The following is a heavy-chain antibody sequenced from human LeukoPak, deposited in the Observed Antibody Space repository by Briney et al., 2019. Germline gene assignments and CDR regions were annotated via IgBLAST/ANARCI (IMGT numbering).Heavy chain of an antibody. D-gene: IGHD3-22*01. CDR3: ARHAPNYYDSSGYNYYYYMDV. Sequence: SETLSLTCTVSGGSISTSNYYWGWIRQPPVKGLEWIGEINHSGSTNYNPSLKSRVTISVDTSKNQFSLKLSSVTAADTAVYYCARHAPNYYDSSGYNYYYYMDVWGKGTTVTISS. J-gene: IGHJ6*03. CDR2: INHSGST. V-gene: IGHV4-39*01. CDR1: GGSISTSNYY.